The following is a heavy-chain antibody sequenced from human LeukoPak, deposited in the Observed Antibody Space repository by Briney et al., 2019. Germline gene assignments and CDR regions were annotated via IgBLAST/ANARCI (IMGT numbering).Heavy chain of an antibody. CDR1: GGSFSGYY. Sequence: SETLSLTCAVYGGSFSGYYWSWIRQPAGKGLEWIGRIYTSGSTNYNPSLKSRVTISVDTSKNQFSLKLSSVTAADTAVYYCARDTGIVVVTTERYYYYYMDVWGKGTTVTISS. V-gene: IGHV4-4*07. D-gene: IGHD3-22*01. J-gene: IGHJ6*03. CDR2: IYTSGST. CDR3: ARDTGIVVVTTERYYYYYMDV.